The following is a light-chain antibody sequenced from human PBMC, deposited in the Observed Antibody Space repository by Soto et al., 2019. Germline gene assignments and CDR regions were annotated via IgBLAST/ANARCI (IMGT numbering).Light chain of an antibody. J-gene: IGLJ3*02. CDR2: GNT. CDR1: YSNIGPYD. CDR3: SSYTSSTTWV. V-gene: IGLV1-40*01. Sequence: QAVVTQPPSVSGAPGQRVTISCTGSYSNIGPYDVHWYQQLPGTAPKLLIYGNTHRPSGVPDRFSGSKSDSSASLAITGLQAEDEADYFCSSYTSSTTWVFGGGTKLTVL.